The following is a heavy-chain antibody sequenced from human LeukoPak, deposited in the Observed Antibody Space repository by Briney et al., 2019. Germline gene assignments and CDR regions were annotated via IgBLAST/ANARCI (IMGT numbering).Heavy chain of an antibody. CDR2: ISGSGGST. Sequence: AGGSLRLSCAASGFTFSSYAMSWVRQAPGKGLEWVSVISGSGGSTYYADSVKGRFTISRDNSKNTLYLQMNSLRAEDTAVYYCARTYDILTGPFDYWGQGTLVTVSS. J-gene: IGHJ4*02. V-gene: IGHV3-23*01. CDR1: GFTFSSYA. CDR3: ARTYDILTGPFDY. D-gene: IGHD3-9*01.